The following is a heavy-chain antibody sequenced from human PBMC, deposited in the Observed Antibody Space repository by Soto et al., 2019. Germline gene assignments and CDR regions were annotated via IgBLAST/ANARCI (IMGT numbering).Heavy chain of an antibody. J-gene: IGHJ4*02. CDR2: IIPIFGTA. Sequence: QVQLVQSGAKVKKPGFSVKVSCKASGGTFSSYAISWVRQAPGQGLEWMGGIIPIFGTADYAQKFQGRVTITADESTSTGNMELSSLRSEDTAVYYCASHYDSSGYYYRGLDYWGQGTLVTVSS. CDR3: ASHYDSSGYYYRGLDY. D-gene: IGHD3-22*01. V-gene: IGHV1-69*12. CDR1: GGTFSSYA.